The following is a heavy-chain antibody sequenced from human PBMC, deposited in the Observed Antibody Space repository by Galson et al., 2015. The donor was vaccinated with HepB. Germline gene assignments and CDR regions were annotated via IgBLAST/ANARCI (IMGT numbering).Heavy chain of an antibody. J-gene: IGHJ3*02. Sequence: SVKVSCKASGYTFTSYHMHWVRQAPGQGLEWMGIINPSGGSRSYAQKFQGRVTMTRDTSTSTVYMELSSLRSEDTAVYYCARGALTYYDFWSGPQSGAFDIFRQGTMVTVS. CDR1: GYTFTSYH. CDR2: INPSGGSR. V-gene: IGHV1-46*01. CDR3: ARGALTYYDFWSGPQSGAFDI. D-gene: IGHD3-3*01.